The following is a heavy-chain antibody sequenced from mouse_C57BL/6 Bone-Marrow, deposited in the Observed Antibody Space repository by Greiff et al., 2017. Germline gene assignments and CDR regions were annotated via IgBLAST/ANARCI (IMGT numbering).Heavy chain of an antibody. CDR3: ARYTMLHDY. CDR2: IHPNSGST. Sequence: VQLQQPGAELVKPGASVKLSCKASGYTFTSYWMHWVKQRPGQGLEWIGMIHPNSGSTNYNEKFKSKATLTVDKSSSTAYMQRSSLTSEDSSVYYCARYTMLHDYWGQGTTLTVSS. D-gene: IGHD5-1-1*01. J-gene: IGHJ2*01. CDR1: GYTFTSYW. V-gene: IGHV1-64*01.